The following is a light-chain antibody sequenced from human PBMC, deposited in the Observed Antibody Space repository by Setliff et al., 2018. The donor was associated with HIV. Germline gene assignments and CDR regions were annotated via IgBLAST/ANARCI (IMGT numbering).Light chain of an antibody. Sequence: QSALAQPASVSGSPGQSITISCTGTSSDVGGFDFVSWYQQHPGKAPKLIIYGVNKRPSGVSGRFSGSKSANTASLTISGLQAEDEADYYCNSFTSTTIYVFGTGTKVTVL. J-gene: IGLJ1*01. CDR1: SSDVGGFDF. V-gene: IGLV2-14*01. CDR2: GVN. CDR3: NSFTSTTIYV.